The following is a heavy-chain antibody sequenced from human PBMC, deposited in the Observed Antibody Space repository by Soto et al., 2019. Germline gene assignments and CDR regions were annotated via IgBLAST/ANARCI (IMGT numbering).Heavy chain of an antibody. D-gene: IGHD3-22*01. Sequence: SETLSLTCTVSGASISSYYWSWIRQPPGKGLEWMGYIYNSGSTNYNPSLKSRVAISLDTSKNQFSLKLNSVTAADTAVYYCARDRAYYDSSGLYFDYWGKGTLVTVSS. CDR2: IYNSGST. CDR1: GASISSYY. J-gene: IGHJ4*02. CDR3: ARDRAYYDSSGLYFDY. V-gene: IGHV4-59*01.